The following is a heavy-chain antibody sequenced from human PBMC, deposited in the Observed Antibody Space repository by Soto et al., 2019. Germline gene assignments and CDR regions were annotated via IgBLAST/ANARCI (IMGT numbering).Heavy chain of an antibody. CDR3: ATGSRNSVYYCSGMDV. D-gene: IGHD4-4*01. CDR1: GLTLSSYA. J-gene: IGHJ6*02. CDR2: IAYDGTNK. V-gene: IGHV3-30-3*01. Sequence: GGSLRLSFPASGLTLSSYALHWVRQAPGKGLEWVAVIAYDGTNKYYADCVKGRFTISRDHCKNSLYLQMNSLRAEDTAVYYYATGSRNSVYYCSGMDVWGQGTTVTVSS.